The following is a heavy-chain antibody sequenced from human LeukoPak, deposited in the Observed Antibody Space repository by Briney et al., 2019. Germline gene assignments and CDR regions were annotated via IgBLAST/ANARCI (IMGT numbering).Heavy chain of an antibody. CDR2: ISYDGSNK. V-gene: IGHV3-30*04. Sequence: GGSLRLSCAASGFTFSSYAMHWVRQAPGKGLEWVAVISYDGSNKYYADSVKGRFTISRDNSKNTLYLQMNSLRAEDTAVYYCARDLHPQYYYGSGYLWDNWFDPWGQGTLVTVSS. D-gene: IGHD3-10*01. CDR1: GFTFSSYA. CDR3: ARDLHPQYYYGSGYLWDNWFDP. J-gene: IGHJ5*02.